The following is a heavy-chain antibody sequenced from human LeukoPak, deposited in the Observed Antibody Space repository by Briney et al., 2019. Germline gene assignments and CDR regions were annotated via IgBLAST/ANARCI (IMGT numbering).Heavy chain of an antibody. Sequence: GRSLRLSCAASGFTFSSYSMHWVRQAPGKGLEWVAVISYDGSNKYYADSVKGRFTISRDNSKNTLYLQMNSLRAEDTAESERAKDSRGYSYGYYYYGMDVWGQGTTVTVSS. J-gene: IGHJ6*02. V-gene: IGHV3-30*18. CDR3: AKDSRGYSYGYYYYGMDV. CDR1: GFTFSSYS. CDR2: ISYDGSNK. D-gene: IGHD5-18*01.